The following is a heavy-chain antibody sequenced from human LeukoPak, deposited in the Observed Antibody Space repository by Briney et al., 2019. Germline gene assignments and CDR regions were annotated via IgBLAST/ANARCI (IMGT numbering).Heavy chain of an antibody. J-gene: IGHJ4*02. CDR3: AKARVVPAAFDY. CDR2: IYSGGST. D-gene: IGHD2-2*01. CDR1: GFTVSSNY. V-gene: IGHV3-53*01. Sequence: GGSLRLSCAASGFTVSSNYMSWVRQAPGKGLEWVSVIYSGGSTYYADSVKGRFTISRDNSKNTLYLQMNSLRAEDTAVYYCAKARVVPAAFDYWGQGTLVTVSS.